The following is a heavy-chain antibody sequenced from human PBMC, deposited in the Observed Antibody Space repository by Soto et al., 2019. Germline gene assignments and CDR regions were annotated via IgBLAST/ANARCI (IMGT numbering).Heavy chain of an antibody. V-gene: IGHV3-23*01. Sequence: GSLRRSCAACGFTFSSYAMSWVRQATGKGLECVSLMRGRGLRTSHPASLKGRFTISRDNLKNTLYLQMNSLRAEDTAVYYCAKSGYCSGGTCYRYYYGMDVWGQGTTVTVSS. J-gene: IGHJ6*02. D-gene: IGHD2-15*01. CDR3: AKSGYCSGGTCYRYYYGMDV. CDR2: MRGRGLRT. CDR1: GFTFSSYA.